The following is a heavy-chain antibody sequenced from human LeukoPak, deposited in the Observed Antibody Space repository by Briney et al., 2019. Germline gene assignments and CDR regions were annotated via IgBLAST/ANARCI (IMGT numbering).Heavy chain of an antibody. CDR1: DGSFSGYY. J-gene: IGHJ4*02. Sequence: SETLTLTCAGYDGSFSGYYWTWIRQPPGKGLEWIGEIIDTGSTKYNPSLKSRVTISVDTSKNQFSLSLDSVTAADTAVYYCARGLASGYPPIPFDYWGQGTLVTVSS. CDR3: ARGLASGYPPIPFDY. D-gene: IGHD3-3*01. V-gene: IGHV4-34*12. CDR2: IIDTGST.